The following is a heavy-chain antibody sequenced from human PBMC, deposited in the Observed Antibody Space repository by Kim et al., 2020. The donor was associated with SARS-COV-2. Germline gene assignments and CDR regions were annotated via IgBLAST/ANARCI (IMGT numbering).Heavy chain of an antibody. Sequence: DSVRGRFTIARDNSKNTLYLQMNSLRAEDTAVYYCARDMDIVVVPAAIAYWGQGTLVTVSS. D-gene: IGHD2-2*03. J-gene: IGHJ4*02. CDR3: ARDMDIVVVPAAIAY. V-gene: IGHV3-30*07.